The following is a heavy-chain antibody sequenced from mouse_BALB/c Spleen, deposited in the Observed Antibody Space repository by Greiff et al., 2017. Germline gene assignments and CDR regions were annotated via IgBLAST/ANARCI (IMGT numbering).Heavy chain of an antibody. CDR1: GFTFSSYT. Sequence: DVKLVESGGGLVQPGGSLKLSCAASGFTFSSYTMSWVRQTPEKRLEWVAYISNGGGSTYYPDTVKGRFTISRDNAKNTLYLQMSSLKSEDTAMYYCARRGYDRDYYAMDYWGQGTSVTVSS. CDR2: ISNGGGST. D-gene: IGHD2-2*01. CDR3: ARRGYDRDYYAMDY. J-gene: IGHJ4*01. V-gene: IGHV5-12-2*01.